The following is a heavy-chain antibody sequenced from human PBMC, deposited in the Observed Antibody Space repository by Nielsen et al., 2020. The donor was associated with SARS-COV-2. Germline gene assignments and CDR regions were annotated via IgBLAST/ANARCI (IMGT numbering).Heavy chain of an antibody. CDR2: ISWNSGSI. CDR3: AKGGSGFVVVTADWYFDL. CDR1: GFTFDDYA. J-gene: IGHJ2*01. Sequence: GGSLRLSCAASGFTFDDYAMHWVRQAPGKGLEWVSGISWNSGSIGYADSVKGRFTISRDNAKNSLYLQMNSLRAEDTALYYCAKGGSGFVVVTADWYFDLWGRGTLVTVSS. D-gene: IGHD2-21*02. V-gene: IGHV3-9*01.